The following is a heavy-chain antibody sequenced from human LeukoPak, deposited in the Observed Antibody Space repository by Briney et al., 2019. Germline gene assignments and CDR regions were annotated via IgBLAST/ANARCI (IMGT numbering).Heavy chain of an antibody. CDR3: AKGRGLVLDWYFDL. J-gene: IGHJ2*01. CDR1: RFTFDDYA. D-gene: IGHD6-19*01. V-gene: IGHV3-9*03. CDR2: ISWNSGGI. Sequence: PGRSLRLSCAASRFTFDDYAMHWVRQAPGKGLEWVSGISWNSGGIGYADSVKGRFTISRDNAKNSLYLQMNSLRAEDMALYYCAKGRGLVLDWYFDLWGRGTLVTVSS.